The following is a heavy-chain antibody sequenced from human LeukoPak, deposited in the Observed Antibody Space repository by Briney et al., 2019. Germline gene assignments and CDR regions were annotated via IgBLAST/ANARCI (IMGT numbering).Heavy chain of an antibody. CDR1: GFTFSSYA. V-gene: IGHV3-30-3*01. D-gene: IGHD3-9*01. CDR2: ISYDGSNK. CDR3: ARSGLRYFDWLLPGPFVAHFDY. J-gene: IGHJ4*02. Sequence: GRSLRLSCAASGFTFSSYAMHWVRQAPGKGLEWVAVISYDGSNKYYADSVKGRFTISRDNSKNTPYLQMNSLRAEDTAVYYCARSGLRYFDWLLPGPFVAHFDYWGQGTLVTVSS.